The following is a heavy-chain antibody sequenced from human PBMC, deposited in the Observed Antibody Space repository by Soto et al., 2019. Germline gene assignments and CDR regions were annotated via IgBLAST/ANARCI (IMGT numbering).Heavy chain of an antibody. J-gene: IGHJ6*02. CDR1: GYTFTGYY. CDR3: ARDGAHCSSTSCYLYYYGMDG. Sequence: QVQLVQSGAEVKKPGASVKVSCKASGYTFTGYYMHWVRQAPGQGLEWMGWINPNSGGTNYAQKFQGWVTMTRDTSISTAYMELSRLRSDDTAVYYCARDGAHCSSTSCYLYYYGMDGWGQGTTVTVSS. D-gene: IGHD2-2*01. V-gene: IGHV1-2*04. CDR2: INPNSGGT.